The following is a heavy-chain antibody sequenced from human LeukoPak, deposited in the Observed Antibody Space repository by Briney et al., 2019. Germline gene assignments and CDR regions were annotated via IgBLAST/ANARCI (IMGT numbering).Heavy chain of an antibody. CDR1: GGSISSYY. CDR2: IYTSGST. D-gene: IGHD1-26*01. CDR3: ARDLIVVATPGFFDY. V-gene: IGHV4-4*07. Sequence: SETLSLTCTVSGGSISSYYWSWIRQPAGQGLEWIGRIYTSGSTNYNPYLKSRVTMSVDTSKNQFSLKLSSVTAADTAVYYCARDLIVVATPGFFDYWGQGTLVTVSS. J-gene: IGHJ4*02.